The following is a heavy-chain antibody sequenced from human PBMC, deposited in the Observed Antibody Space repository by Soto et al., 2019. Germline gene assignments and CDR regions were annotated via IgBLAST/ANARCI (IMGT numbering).Heavy chain of an antibody. CDR3: ARGPYLWFGELYLYNWFDP. CDR2: IIPIFGTA. V-gene: IGHV1-69*13. Sequence: GASVKVSCKASGGTFSSYAISWVRQAPGQGLEWMGGIIPIFGTANYAQKFQGRVTITADESTSTAYMELSSLRSEDTAVYYCARGPYLWFGELYLYNWFDPWGQGTLVTVSS. CDR1: GGTFSSYA. J-gene: IGHJ5*02. D-gene: IGHD3-10*01.